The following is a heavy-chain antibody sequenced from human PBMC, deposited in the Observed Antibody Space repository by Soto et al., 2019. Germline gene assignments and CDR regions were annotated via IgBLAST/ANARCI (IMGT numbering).Heavy chain of an antibody. D-gene: IGHD5-18*01. CDR1: GFTFSSYA. CDR3: ARNRGQYIYGCADY. Sequence: PGGSLRLSCAASGFTFSSYAMHWVRQAPGKGLEWVAVISYDGSNKYYADSVKGRFTISRDNSKNTLYLQMNSLRAEDTAVYYCARNRGQYIYGCADYWGQGTLVTVSS. V-gene: IGHV3-30-3*01. CDR2: ISYDGSNK. J-gene: IGHJ4*02.